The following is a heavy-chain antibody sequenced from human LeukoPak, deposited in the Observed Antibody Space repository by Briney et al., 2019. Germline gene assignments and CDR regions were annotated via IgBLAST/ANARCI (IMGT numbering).Heavy chain of an antibody. V-gene: IGHV4-34*01. D-gene: IGHD5-18*01. CDR3: ARGVGYSYGYALNY. CDR1: GGSFSGYY. J-gene: IGHJ4*02. CDR2: INHSGST. Sequence: PSETLSLTCAVYGGSFSGYYWSWIRQPPGKGLEWIGEINHSGSTNYNPSLKSRVTISVDTSKNQFSLKLSSVTAADTAVYYCARGVGYSYGYALNYWGQGTLVTVSS.